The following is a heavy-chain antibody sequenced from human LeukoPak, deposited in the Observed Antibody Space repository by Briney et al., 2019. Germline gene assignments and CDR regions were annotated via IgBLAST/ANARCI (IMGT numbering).Heavy chain of an antibody. Sequence: PGGSLRLSCAASGFTFSSYSMSWVRQAPGKGLEWVSAISGSGGSTYYADSVKGRFTISRDNSKNTLYLQMNSLRAEDTAVYYCAKGNYGSGSYNPWLWFDPWGQGTLVTVSS. J-gene: IGHJ5*02. D-gene: IGHD3-10*01. CDR3: AKGNYGSGSYNPWLWFDP. CDR2: ISGSGGST. V-gene: IGHV3-23*01. CDR1: GFTFSSYS.